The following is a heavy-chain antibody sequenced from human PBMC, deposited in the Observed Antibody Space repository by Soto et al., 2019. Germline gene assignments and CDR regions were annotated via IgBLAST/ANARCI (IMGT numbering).Heavy chain of an antibody. CDR1: GFTFSSYS. CDR2: ISSSSSYI. Sequence: PGGSLRLSCAASGFTFSSYSMNWVRQAPGKGLEWVSSISSSSSYIYYADSVKGRFTISRDNAKNSLYLQMNSLRAEDTAVYYCARGPYSTGDYNWFEPWGQGTLVTLSS. J-gene: IGHJ5*02. CDR3: ARGPYSTGDYNWFEP. D-gene: IGHD6-13*01. V-gene: IGHV3-21*01.